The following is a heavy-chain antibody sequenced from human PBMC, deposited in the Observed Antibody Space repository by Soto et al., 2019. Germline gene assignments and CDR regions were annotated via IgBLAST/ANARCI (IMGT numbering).Heavy chain of an antibody. J-gene: IGHJ4*02. V-gene: IGHV4-39*07. D-gene: IGHD6-13*01. CDR3: ARSFTYHSSSWYIDY. Sequence: SETLSLTCTVSGGSISSSSYYWGWIRQPPGKGLEWIGSIYYSGSTYYNPSLKSRVTISVDTSKNQFSLKLSSVTAADTAVYYCARSFTYHSSSWYIDYWGQGTRVTVSS. CDR1: GGSISSSSYY. CDR2: IYYSGST.